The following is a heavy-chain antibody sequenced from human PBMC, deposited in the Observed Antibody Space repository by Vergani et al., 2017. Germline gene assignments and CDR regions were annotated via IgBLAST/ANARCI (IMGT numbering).Heavy chain of an antibody. CDR3: ARDQGYSSGWHDY. V-gene: IGHV3-30-3*01. CDR1: GFSFRNYV. CDR2: ISFDGSNE. Sequence: QVQLVESGGGVVQPGRSLRLTCAASGFSFRNYVMHWVRQAPGRGLEWMAAISFDGSNEHYADSVKGRFTISRDNSKNTLYLEMNSLTTDDTAVYYCARDQGYSSGWHDYWGQGTLVAVSS. J-gene: IGHJ4*02. D-gene: IGHD6-19*01.